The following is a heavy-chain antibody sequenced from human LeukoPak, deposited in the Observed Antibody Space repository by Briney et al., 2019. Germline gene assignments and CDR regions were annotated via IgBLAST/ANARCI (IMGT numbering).Heavy chain of an antibody. Sequence: GGSLRLSCAASGFTFSSHTMNWVRQAPGKGLEWVSRISSSSSTTYYADSVKGRFTISRDNAKNSLYLQMNSLRAEDTAVYYCARDDADNGYDRSSDYWGQGTLVTVSS. CDR2: ISSSSSTT. CDR1: GFTFSSHT. CDR3: ARDDADNGYDRSSDY. V-gene: IGHV3-48*04. D-gene: IGHD5-12*01. J-gene: IGHJ4*02.